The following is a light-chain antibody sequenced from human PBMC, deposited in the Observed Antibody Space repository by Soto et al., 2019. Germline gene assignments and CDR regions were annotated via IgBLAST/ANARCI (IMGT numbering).Light chain of an antibody. CDR3: AAWDDSLNGPNVV. Sequence: QSVLTQPPSASGTPGQRVIISCSGSSSNIGSNTVNWYQQLPGTAPKLLIYSNNQRPSGVPDRFSGSKSGTSASLAISGLQSEDEADYYCAAWDDSLNGPNVVFGGGTKLTVL. J-gene: IGLJ2*01. CDR2: SNN. V-gene: IGLV1-44*01. CDR1: SSNIGSNT.